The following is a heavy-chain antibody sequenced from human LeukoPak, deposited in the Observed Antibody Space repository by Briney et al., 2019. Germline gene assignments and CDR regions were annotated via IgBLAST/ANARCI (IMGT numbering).Heavy chain of an antibody. J-gene: IGHJ5*02. CDR3: ARESCSSSSCYYWFDP. V-gene: IGHV1-2*02. Sequence: ASVKVSCKASGYTFTDSYMHWVRQAPGQGLKWMGWINPTSSGTNYAQKFQGRVTMTRVTSISTAYMELSRLRSDDTAVYYCARESCSSSSCYYWFDPWGQGTLVTVSS. CDR1: GYTFTDSY. D-gene: IGHD2-2*01. CDR2: INPTSSGT.